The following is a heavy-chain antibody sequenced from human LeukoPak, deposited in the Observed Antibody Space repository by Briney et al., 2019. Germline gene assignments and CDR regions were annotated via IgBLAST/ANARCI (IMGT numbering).Heavy chain of an antibody. J-gene: IGHJ2*01. CDR2: ISWNSGSI. D-gene: IGHD3-9*01. CDR3: AKDILTGYPYWYFDL. CDR1: GFTFDDYA. V-gene: IGHV3-9*01. Sequence: GGSLRLSCAASGFTFDDYAMHWVRQAPGKGLEWVSGISWNSGSIGYADSVKGRFTISRDNAKNSLYLQMNSLRAEDTALYYCAKDILTGYPYWYFDLWGRGTLVTVSS.